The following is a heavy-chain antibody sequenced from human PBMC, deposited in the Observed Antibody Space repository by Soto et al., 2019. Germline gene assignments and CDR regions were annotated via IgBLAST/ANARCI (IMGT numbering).Heavy chain of an antibody. V-gene: IGHV3-43*01. J-gene: IGHJ6*02. CDR1: GFTFDDYT. CDR3: ANGISPGDPDYYGMDV. CDR2: ISWDGGST. D-gene: IGHD4-17*01. Sequence: GGSLRLSCAASGFTFDDYTMHWVRQAPGKGLEWVSLISWDGGSTYYADSVKGRFTISRDNSKNSLYLQMNSLGTEDTALYYCANGISPGDPDYYGMDVWGQGTTVTVSS.